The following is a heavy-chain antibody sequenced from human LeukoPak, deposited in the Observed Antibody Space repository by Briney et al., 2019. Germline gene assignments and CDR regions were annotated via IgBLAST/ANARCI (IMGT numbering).Heavy chain of an antibody. J-gene: IGHJ4*02. CDR3: ARLHDHGSGDY. CDR2: IYPGDSDT. V-gene: IGHV5-51*01. CDR1: GYSFNTYW. D-gene: IGHD3-10*01. Sequence: GESLKISCRGSGYSFNTYWIGWVRQMPGKGLEWMGIIYPGDSDTKYSPSFQGQVTIPADKSISTAYLQWSSLKASDTAMYYCARLHDHGSGDYWGQGTLVTVSS.